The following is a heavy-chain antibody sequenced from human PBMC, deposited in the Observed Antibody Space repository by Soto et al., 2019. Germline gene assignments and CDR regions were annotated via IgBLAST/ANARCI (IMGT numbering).Heavy chain of an antibody. Sequence: SETLSLTCTVSGGSISSYYWSWIRQPPGKGLEWIGYIYYSGSTNYNPSLKSRVTISVDTSKNQFSLKLSSVTAADTAVYYCARRARYQLRNTLYYYYMDVWGKGTTVTVSS. D-gene: IGHD2-2*01. CDR1: GGSISSYY. CDR2: IYYSGST. V-gene: IGHV4-59*08. J-gene: IGHJ6*03. CDR3: ARRARYQLRNTLYYYYMDV.